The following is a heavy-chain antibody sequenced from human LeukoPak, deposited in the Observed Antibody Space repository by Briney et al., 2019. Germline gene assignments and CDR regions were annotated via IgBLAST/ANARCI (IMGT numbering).Heavy chain of an antibody. CDR1: GFTFSSYE. D-gene: IGHD1-1*01. J-gene: IGHJ4*02. V-gene: IGHV3-48*03. CDR2: IDFGGRII. CDR3: ARGIGLERRYFQFDY. Sequence: GGSLRLSCVASGFTFSSYEMNWVRQVPGKALEWVSYIDFGGRIINYADHVKGRFTVSRDNAKNSVYLQMNSLRAEDTAVYYCARGIGLERRYFQFDYWGQGILVTVSS.